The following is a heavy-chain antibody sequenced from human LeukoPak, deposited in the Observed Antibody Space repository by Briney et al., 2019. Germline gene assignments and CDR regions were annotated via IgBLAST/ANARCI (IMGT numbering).Heavy chain of an antibody. CDR3: VRDNAYTFDY. V-gene: IGHV3-53*01. CDR2: IYSGGST. Sequence: GGSLRLSCAASGFTVSSNYMSWVRQAPGQGLEWVSVIYSGGSTYYADSVKGRFTISRDNAKSTLSLQMNSLRAEDTAIYYCVRDNAYTFDYWGQGTLVTVSS. CDR1: GFTVSSNY. J-gene: IGHJ4*01. D-gene: IGHD5-24*01.